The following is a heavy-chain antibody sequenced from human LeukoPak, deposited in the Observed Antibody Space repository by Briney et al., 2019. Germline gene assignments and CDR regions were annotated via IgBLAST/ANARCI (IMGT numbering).Heavy chain of an antibody. J-gene: IGHJ4*02. V-gene: IGHV4-59*08. D-gene: IGHD2-15*01. CDR1: VGSLSSYY. CDR2: IYYSRST. Sequence: PSEALSLTRMDCVGSLSSYYWSWIRQPPRNRREGVGYIYYSRSTNYNHPLQSRVTISVDTSRNQFALNLSSVTGADTAVYYCARGDCSGGSCYSFWGTRLVGYFDYWGQGTLVTVSS. CDR3: ARGDCSGGSCYSFWGTRLVGYFDY.